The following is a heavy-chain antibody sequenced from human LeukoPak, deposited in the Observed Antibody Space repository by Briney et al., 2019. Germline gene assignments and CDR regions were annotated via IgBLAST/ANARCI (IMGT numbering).Heavy chain of an antibody. V-gene: IGHV4-4*07. CDR3: ARSPTGYSHRGHFDY. CDR1: GGSISSYY. Sequence: PSETLSLTCTVSGGSISSYYWSWIRQPAGKGLEWIGRIYTSGSTNYNPSLKSRVTMSVDTSKNQLSLKLSSVTAADTAVYYCARSPTGYSHRGHFDYWGQGTLVTVSS. J-gene: IGHJ4*02. CDR2: IYTSGST. D-gene: IGHD3-9*01.